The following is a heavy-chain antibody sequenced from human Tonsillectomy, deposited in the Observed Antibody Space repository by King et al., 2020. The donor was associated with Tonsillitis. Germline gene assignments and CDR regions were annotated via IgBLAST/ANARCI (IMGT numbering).Heavy chain of an antibody. V-gene: IGHV3-23*04. Sequence: VQLVESGGDLVQPGGSLRVSCAASGFTFSSYAMSWVRQAPGKGLEWVSTISGSGGSTYYADSVKGRFTISRDNSKNTLYVQMNSLRAEDTAVYFCAKGAPGIAVAGSGAFDYGGQGTLVTVSS. CDR2: ISGSGGST. J-gene: IGHJ4*02. D-gene: IGHD6-19*01. CDR1: GFTFSSYA. CDR3: AKGAPGIAVAGSGAFDY.